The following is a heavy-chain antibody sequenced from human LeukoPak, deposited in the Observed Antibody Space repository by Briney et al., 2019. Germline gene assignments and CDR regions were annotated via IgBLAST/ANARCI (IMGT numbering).Heavy chain of an antibody. CDR3: FLGRTVAGTRDY. D-gene: IGHD6-19*01. CDR2: IYYSGST. J-gene: IGHJ4*02. V-gene: IGHV4-39*07. Sequence: PSETLSLTCTVSGGSISSSSYYWGWIRQPPGKGLEWIGSIYYSGSTYYNPSLKSRVTISVDTSKNQFSLKLSSVTAADTAVYYCFLGRTVAGTRDYWGQGTLVTVSS. CDR1: GGSISSSSYY.